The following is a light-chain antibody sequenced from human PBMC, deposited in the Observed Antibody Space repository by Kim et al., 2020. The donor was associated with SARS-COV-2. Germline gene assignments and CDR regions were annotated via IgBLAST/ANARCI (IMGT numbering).Light chain of an antibody. Sequence: EIVLTQSPATLSLSPGERATLSCRASQSVSSYLAWYQRKPGQAPRLLIYDASNRATGIPNRFSGSGSGTVFTLTISSLEPEDFAVYYCQQRSNWPITFGQGTRLEI. J-gene: IGKJ5*01. CDR3: QQRSNWPIT. CDR1: QSVSSY. V-gene: IGKV3-11*01. CDR2: DAS.